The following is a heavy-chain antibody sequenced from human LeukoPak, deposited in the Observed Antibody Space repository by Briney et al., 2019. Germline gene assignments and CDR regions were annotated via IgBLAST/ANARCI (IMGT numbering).Heavy chain of an antibody. Sequence: SETLSLTCTVSGYSISNYFWAWIRQPPGKGLEWIGYIYTGGSTNYDLSLKSRVTISADTSKHQFSLRLNSVTAADTAVYYCATLYCSTTSCHVDYWGQGTLVIVSS. J-gene: IGHJ4*02. CDR2: IYTGGST. D-gene: IGHD2-2*01. CDR1: GYSISNYF. V-gene: IGHV4-4*09. CDR3: ATLYCSTTSCHVDY.